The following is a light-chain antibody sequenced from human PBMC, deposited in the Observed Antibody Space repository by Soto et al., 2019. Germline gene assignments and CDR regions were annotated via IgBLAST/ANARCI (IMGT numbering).Light chain of an antibody. V-gene: IGKV3-15*01. CDR3: QQYNNWPGT. J-gene: IGKJ1*01. CDR1: QSVKNN. CDR2: GAI. Sequence: ETVMTQSPATLSVSPGERATLSCRASQSVKNNLAWYQQKPGQAPRLLFYGAIISATGTPARFSASGSGTEFTLTISSLQSEEFAVYYCQQYNNWPGTFGQGTKVEIK.